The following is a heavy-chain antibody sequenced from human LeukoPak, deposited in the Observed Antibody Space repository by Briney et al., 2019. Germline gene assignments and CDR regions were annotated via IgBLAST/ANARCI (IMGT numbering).Heavy chain of an antibody. D-gene: IGHD2-21*01. J-gene: IGHJ5*02. CDR2: INPNSGGT. CDR1: GYSFTDYF. CDR3: ARADRLHGGPYLIGP. Sequence: ASVKVSCKASGYSFTDYFMHWVRQAPGQGLEWMGWINPNSGGTNSAQKFQGRVTMTRDTSITTVYMEVSWLTSDDTAIYYCARADRLHGGPYLIGPWGQGTLVTVSS. V-gene: IGHV1-2*02.